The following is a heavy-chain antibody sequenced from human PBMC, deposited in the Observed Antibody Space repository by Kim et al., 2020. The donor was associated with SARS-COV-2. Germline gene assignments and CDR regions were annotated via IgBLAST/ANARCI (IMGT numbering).Heavy chain of an antibody. J-gene: IGHJ4*02. Sequence: GRTNHSPAFKSRVTISLDTSKNQFSLSLSSVTAADTAMYYCAGPSTDFHYWGQGTLVTVSS. V-gene: IGHV4-59*01. CDR2: GRT. CDR3: AGPSTDFHY.